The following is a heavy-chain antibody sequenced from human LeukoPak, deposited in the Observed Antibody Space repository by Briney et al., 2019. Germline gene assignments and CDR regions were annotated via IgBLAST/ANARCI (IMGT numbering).Heavy chain of an antibody. CDR3: ARVSAAGGTRLFDY. D-gene: IGHD6-13*01. CDR2: IYSSGST. J-gene: IGHJ4*02. V-gene: IGHV4-59*01. CDR1: GGSFSNYY. Sequence: SEALSLTCTVSGGSFSNYYWNWIRQPPGKGLEWIGFIYSSGSTNYNPSLKSRVTISLDTSKNQLSLKLNSVTTTDSAVYYCARVSAAGGTRLFDYWGQGTLVTVSS.